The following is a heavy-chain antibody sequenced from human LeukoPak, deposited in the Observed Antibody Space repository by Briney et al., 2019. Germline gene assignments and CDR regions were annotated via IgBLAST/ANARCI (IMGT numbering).Heavy chain of an antibody. CDR3: AKDGVVVPAASGDYFDY. J-gene: IGHJ4*02. Sequence: TGGSLRLFCAACGFTFSSYGMHWVRQAPGKGLEWVEVIWYVGSNKYYADSVKGRFTISRDNSKNTLYLQMNSLRAEDTAVYYCAKDGVVVPAASGDYFDYWGQGTLVTVSS. CDR2: IWYVGSNK. D-gene: IGHD2-2*01. CDR1: GFTFSSYG. V-gene: IGHV3-33*06.